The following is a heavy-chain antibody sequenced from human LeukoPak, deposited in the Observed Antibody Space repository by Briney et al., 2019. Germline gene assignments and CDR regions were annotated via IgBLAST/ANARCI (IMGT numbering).Heavy chain of an antibody. CDR3: AKLETEDYYDSGGYYNDAFDI. J-gene: IGHJ3*02. CDR1: GFTFSSYG. CDR2: ISYDGSNK. Sequence: GGSLRLSCAASGFTFSSYGMHWVRQAPGKGLEWVAVISYDGSNKYYADSVKGRFTISRDNSKNTLYLQMNSLRAEDTAVYYCAKLETEDYYDSGGYYNDAFDIWGQGTMVTVSS. D-gene: IGHD3-22*01. V-gene: IGHV3-30*18.